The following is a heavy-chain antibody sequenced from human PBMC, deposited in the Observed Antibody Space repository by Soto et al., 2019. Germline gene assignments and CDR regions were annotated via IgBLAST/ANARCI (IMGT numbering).Heavy chain of an antibody. Sequence: SETLSLTCAVYGGSFSGYYWSWIRQPPGKGLEWIGEINHSGSTNYNPSLKSRVTISVDTSKNQFSLKLSSVTAADTAVYYCARGREGYSSSWQSHYFDYWGQGTLVTVSS. CDR2: INHSGST. CDR3: ARGREGYSSSWQSHYFDY. J-gene: IGHJ4*02. CDR1: GGSFSGYY. D-gene: IGHD6-13*01. V-gene: IGHV4-34*01.